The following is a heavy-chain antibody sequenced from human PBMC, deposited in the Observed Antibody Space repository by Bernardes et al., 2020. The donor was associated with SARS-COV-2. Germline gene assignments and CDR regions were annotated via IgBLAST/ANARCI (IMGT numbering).Heavy chain of an antibody. D-gene: IGHD6-19*01. Sequence: SATLRLTCAVSGGSISNNNWWTWVRQPPGKGLEWVGEIYPAGDTNYNPSLKSRVTVSVDKSRNQFSLKLTSVTAADTALYFCARGFRASVTGATYFDNWGQGILVTVSS. CDR3: ARGFRASVTGATYFDN. J-gene: IGHJ4*02. CDR1: GGSISNNNW. V-gene: IGHV4-4*02. CDR2: IYPAGDT.